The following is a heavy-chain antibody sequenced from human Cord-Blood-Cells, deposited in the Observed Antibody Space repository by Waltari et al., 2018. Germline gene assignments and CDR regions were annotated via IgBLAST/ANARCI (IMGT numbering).Heavy chain of an antibody. CDR3: ARDAPNWGRGDAFDI. Sequence: QVQLVQSGAEVKKPGASVKVSCKASGYTFTSYGISWVRQAPGQGLEWMGWNSAYNGNTNYAQKPQGRVTMTTDTSTSTAYMELRSLRSDDTAVYYCARDAPNWGRGDAFDIWGQGTMVTVSS. D-gene: IGHD3-16*01. V-gene: IGHV1-18*04. CDR1: GYTFTSYG. CDR2: NSAYNGNT. J-gene: IGHJ3*02.